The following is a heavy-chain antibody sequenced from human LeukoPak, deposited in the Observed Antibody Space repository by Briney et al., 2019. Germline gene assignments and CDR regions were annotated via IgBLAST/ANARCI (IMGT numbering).Heavy chain of an antibody. D-gene: IGHD1-1*01. Sequence: PSETLSLTCTVSGGSISSSSYYWGWIRQPPGKGLEWIGSIYYSGSTYYNPSLKSRVTISVDTSKNQFSLKLSSVTAADTAVYYCARTELAGTPVEWGQGTLVTVSS. J-gene: IGHJ4*02. CDR1: GGSISSSSYY. CDR3: ARTELAGTPVE. V-gene: IGHV4-39*07. CDR2: IYYSGST.